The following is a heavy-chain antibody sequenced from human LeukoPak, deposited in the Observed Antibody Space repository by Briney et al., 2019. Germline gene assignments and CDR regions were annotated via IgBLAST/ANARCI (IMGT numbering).Heavy chain of an antibody. CDR3: ARDRAPYYDILTGYGRGNWFDP. CDR1: GGSISSGGYY. Sequence: SETLSLTCTVSGGSISSGGYYWSWIRQHPGKGLEWIGYIYYGGSSYSNPSIKSRVTTSVDTSKNQFSLKLSSVTAADTAVYYCARDRAPYYDILTGYGRGNWFDPWGQGTLVTVSS. J-gene: IGHJ5*02. D-gene: IGHD3-9*01. V-gene: IGHV4-31*03. CDR2: IYYGGSS.